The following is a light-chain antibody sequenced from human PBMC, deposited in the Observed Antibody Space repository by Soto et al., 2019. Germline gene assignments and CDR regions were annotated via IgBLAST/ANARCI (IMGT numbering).Light chain of an antibody. V-gene: IGLV2-14*01. CDR2: EVS. Sequence: ALTQPASVSGSPGQSITISCTGSSSDIGAYNYVSWFQQYPGKAPKLIISEVSNRPSGVSNRFSGSKSGTAASLTISGLQTEDEADYFCFSFTTDWTHVFGTGTKVTVL. CDR3: FSFTTDWTHV. CDR1: SSDIGAYNY. J-gene: IGLJ1*01.